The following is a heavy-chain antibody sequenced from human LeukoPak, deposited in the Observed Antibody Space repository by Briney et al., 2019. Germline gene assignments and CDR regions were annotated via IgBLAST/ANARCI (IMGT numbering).Heavy chain of an antibody. CDR2: IYSGGST. CDR1: GFTFSSYS. J-gene: IGHJ4*02. V-gene: IGHV3-53*01. D-gene: IGHD6-25*01. CDR3: ARVAAAGPFDY. Sequence: GGSLRLSCAASGFTFSSYSMNWVRQAPGKGLEWVSVIYSGGSTYTYYADSVKGRFTISSDNSKSTLYLQMNSLRAEDTAVYYCARVAAAGPFDYWGQGTLVTVSS.